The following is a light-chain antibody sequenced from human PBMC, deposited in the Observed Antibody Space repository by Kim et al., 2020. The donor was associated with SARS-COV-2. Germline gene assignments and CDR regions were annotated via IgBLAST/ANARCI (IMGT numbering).Light chain of an antibody. CDR3: QLYNNWPYT. J-gene: IGKJ2*01. CDR2: GAS. Sequence: EIVMTQSPATLSVSPGERATLSCRASQSVSSNLAWYQQTPGQAPRLLIYGASTRATGIPARFSGTGSGTEFTLTISSLQSEDFAVYYCQLYNNWPYTFGQGTKLE. CDR1: QSVSSN. V-gene: IGKV3-15*01.